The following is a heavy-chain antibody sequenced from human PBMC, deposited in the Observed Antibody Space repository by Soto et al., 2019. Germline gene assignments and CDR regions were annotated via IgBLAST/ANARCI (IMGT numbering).Heavy chain of an antibody. Sequence: QVQLVQSGAEVKKPGASVKVSCKASGYTFTSYDINWVRQATGQGLEWMGWMNPNSGNTGYAQKLQGRVTMTRNTSISTAYMELSSLRSEDTAVYYCVIVVVPAASPMWFDPWGQGTLVTVSS. J-gene: IGHJ5*02. CDR3: VIVVVPAASPMWFDP. CDR1: GYTFTSYD. CDR2: MNPNSGNT. D-gene: IGHD2-2*01. V-gene: IGHV1-8*01.